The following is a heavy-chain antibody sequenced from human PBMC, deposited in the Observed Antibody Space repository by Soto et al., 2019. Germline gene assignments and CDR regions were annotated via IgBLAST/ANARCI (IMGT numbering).Heavy chain of an antibody. D-gene: IGHD5-12*01. CDR2: ISGDGYNA. V-gene: IGHV3-23*01. CDR1: GFIFSDYG. Sequence: GGSLRLSCAASGFIFSDYGMGWVRQTPGKGLEWVSTISGDGYNAHYADSVAGRFTISRDNSKNTLYLQMNSLRAEDTARYYCARDVGGFKAMFDYWGQGTQVTVSS. J-gene: IGHJ4*02. CDR3: ARDVGGFKAMFDY.